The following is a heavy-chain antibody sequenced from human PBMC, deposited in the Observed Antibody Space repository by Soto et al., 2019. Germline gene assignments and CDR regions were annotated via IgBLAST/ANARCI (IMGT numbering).Heavy chain of an antibody. V-gene: IGHV3-53*01. J-gene: IGHJ4*02. CDR2: IYSGGST. CDR1: GLTVSSNY. CDR3: AIGYSTQWFPFFDY. D-gene: IGHD3-10*01. Sequence: EVQLVESGGGLIQPGGSLRLSCAASGLTVSSNYMSWVRQAPGKGLEWVSVIYSGGSTYYADSVKGRFTISRDNSKNTLYLQMNSLRAEDTAVYYCAIGYSTQWFPFFDYWGQGTLVTVSS.